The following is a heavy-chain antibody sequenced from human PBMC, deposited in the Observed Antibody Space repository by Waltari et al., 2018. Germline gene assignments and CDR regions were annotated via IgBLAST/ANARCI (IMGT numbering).Heavy chain of an antibody. CDR3: ARAWISLILGATSAFDI. J-gene: IGHJ3*02. D-gene: IGHD1-26*01. V-gene: IGHV3-23*01. Sequence: EVQLLKSGGGLVQPGGSLRLSCAASGFTFSSYAMSWVRQAPGKGLEWVSAISGSGGSTYYADSGKGLFTISRDNSKNTLYLQMNSLRAEDTAVYYCARAWISLILGATSAFDIWGQGTMVTVS. CDR1: GFTFSSYA. CDR2: ISGSGGST.